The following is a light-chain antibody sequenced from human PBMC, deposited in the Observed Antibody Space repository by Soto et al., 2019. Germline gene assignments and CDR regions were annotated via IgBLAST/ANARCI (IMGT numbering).Light chain of an antibody. CDR2: GAS. Sequence: EIVLTQSPGTLSLSPGERATLSCRASQSVSSSHLAWYQQKPGQAPRLLIYGASSRATGIPDRFSGSGSGTDFTLTITRLEPEDFAVYYCQQYGRSLWTFGQGTKVEIK. V-gene: IGKV3-20*01. CDR1: QSVSSSH. CDR3: QQYGRSLWT. J-gene: IGKJ1*01.